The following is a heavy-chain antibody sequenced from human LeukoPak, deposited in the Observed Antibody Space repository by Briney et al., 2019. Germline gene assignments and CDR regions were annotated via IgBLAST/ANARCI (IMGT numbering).Heavy chain of an antibody. CDR1: GGSISSYY. V-gene: IGHV4-4*07. Sequence: SETLSLTCTVSGGSISSYYWSWIRQPAGKGLEWIGRIYTSGSTNYNPSLKSRVTMSVDTSKNQFSLKLSSVTAAETAVYYCARGPKGSGSYYKWFDPWGQGTLVTVSS. J-gene: IGHJ5*02. CDR3: ARGPKGSGSYYKWFDP. CDR2: IYTSGST. D-gene: IGHD3-10*01.